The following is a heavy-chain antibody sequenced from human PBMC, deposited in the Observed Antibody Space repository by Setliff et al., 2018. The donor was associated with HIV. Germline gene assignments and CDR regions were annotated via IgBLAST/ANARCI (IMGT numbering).Heavy chain of an antibody. CDR2: INHSGST. J-gene: IGHJ4*02. D-gene: IGHD2-8*01. CDR3: ATGLIMAPDY. Sequence: SETLSLTCAVYGESFNTYFWSWIRQPPGKGLEWIGQINHSGSTNYNPSLRSRVTISIGTSKNQFSLKLSSVTAADTAVYYCATGLIMAPDYWGQGSQVTVSS. CDR1: GESFNTYF. V-gene: IGHV4-34*01.